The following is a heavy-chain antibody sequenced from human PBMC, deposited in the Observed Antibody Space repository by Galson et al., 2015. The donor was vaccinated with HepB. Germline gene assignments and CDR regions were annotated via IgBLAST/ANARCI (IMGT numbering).Heavy chain of an antibody. V-gene: IGHV1-2*02. CDR2: INPISGGT. Sequence: SCKASGYTFTDYFLHWVRQAPGEGLEWMGWINPISGGTNYAQKFQDRVTMTRDTSINTAYMELSGLRSDDTAVYYCARNRYDFLSHYFYGMDVWGLGTTVIVSS. J-gene: IGHJ6*02. D-gene: IGHD3-3*01. CDR3: ARNRYDFLSHYFYGMDV. CDR1: GYTFTDYF.